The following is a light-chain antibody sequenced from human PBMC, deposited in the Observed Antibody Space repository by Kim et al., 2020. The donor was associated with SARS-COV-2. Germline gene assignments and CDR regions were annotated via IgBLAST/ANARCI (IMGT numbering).Light chain of an antibody. CDR1: QSIAGSY. Sequence: PGERATLSCRASQSIAGSYLAWYQQKPGQAPRLLIYGASNRATGIPERFSGSGSGTDFTLTITRLEPDDFALYYCQQCGGSRPLTFGHGTQV. CDR3: QQCGGSRPLT. V-gene: IGKV3-20*01. CDR2: GAS. J-gene: IGKJ1*01.